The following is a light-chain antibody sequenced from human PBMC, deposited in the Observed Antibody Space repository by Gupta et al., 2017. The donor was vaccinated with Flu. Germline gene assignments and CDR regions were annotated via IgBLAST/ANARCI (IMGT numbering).Light chain of an antibody. V-gene: IGKV1-5*03. J-gene: IGKJ4*01. CDR3: QQYNTYSLT. Sequence: SVGDRVTITCRASQSISSLLAWYQQKPGKAPKLLIYKASSLESGIPSRFSGSGSGTEFTLTISSLQPDDFATYYCQQYNTYSLTFGGGTKVEIK. CDR1: QSISSL. CDR2: KAS.